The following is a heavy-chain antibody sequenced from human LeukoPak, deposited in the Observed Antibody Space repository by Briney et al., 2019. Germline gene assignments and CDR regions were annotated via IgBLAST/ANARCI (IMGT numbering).Heavy chain of an antibody. D-gene: IGHD3-16*01. V-gene: IGHV4-39*02. Sequence: SETLSLTCIVSGGSISSGNFYWGWIRQPPGKGLEWIGSIYFSENTYYNPSLKSRVTISVDTSKNHFSLTLNSVTAADTAVYYCAREGDRSFDYWGQGTLVTVSS. CDR3: AREGDRSFDY. CDR2: IYFSENT. CDR1: GGSISSGNFY. J-gene: IGHJ4*02.